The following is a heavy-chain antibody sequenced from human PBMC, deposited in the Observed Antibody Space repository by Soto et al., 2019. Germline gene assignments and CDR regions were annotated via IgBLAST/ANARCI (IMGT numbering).Heavy chain of an antibody. CDR2: IWYDGSNK. CDR1: GFTFSSYG. CDR3: ARGAYGMDV. J-gene: IGHJ6*02. Sequence: PGGSLRLSCAASGFTFSSYGMHWVRQAPGKGLEWVAVIWYDGSNKYYADSVKGRFTISRDNSKNTLYLQMNSLRAEDTAGYYCARGAYGMDVWGQGTTVTVSS. V-gene: IGHV3-33*01.